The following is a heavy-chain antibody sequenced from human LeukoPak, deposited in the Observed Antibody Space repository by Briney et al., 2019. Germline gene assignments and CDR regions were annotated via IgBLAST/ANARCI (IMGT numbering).Heavy chain of an antibody. D-gene: IGHD6-19*01. CDR1: GFTFDDYG. CDR2: INWNGGRT. Sequence: GGSLRLSCAVSGFTFDDYGMSWVRQAPGKGLEWVSGINWNGGRTGYADSVKGRFTISRDNAKNTLYLQMNSLRAEDTALYYCAKDIPVSGGGFDYWGQGTLVTVSS. CDR3: AKDIPVSGGGFDY. J-gene: IGHJ4*02. V-gene: IGHV3-20*04.